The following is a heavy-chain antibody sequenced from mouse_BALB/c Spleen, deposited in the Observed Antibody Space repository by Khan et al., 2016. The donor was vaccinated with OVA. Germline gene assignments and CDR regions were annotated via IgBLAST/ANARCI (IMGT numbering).Heavy chain of an antibody. J-gene: IGHJ4*01. CDR2: IWGDGNT. CDR1: GFSLTSYG. V-gene: IGHV2-3*01. CDR3: AKDRGYYAVDY. Sequence: QVQLKESGPGLVAPSQSLSITCTVSGFSLTSYGVSWVRQPPGKGLEWLGVIWGDGNTNFHSAIGSSLSVSKDNSKRQVFLKLNSLQTDDAATYYCAKDRGYYAVDYWGQGTSVTVSS.